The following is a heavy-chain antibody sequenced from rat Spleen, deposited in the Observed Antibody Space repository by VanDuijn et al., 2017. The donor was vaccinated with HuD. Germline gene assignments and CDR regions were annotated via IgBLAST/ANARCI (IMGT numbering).Heavy chain of an antibody. J-gene: IGHJ3*01. V-gene: IGHV2-13*01. CDR1: GFSLSNYG. D-gene: IGHD1-12*02. Sequence: QVQLKESGPGLVQPSQTLSLTCTVSGFSLSNYGVIWVRQPPGKGLEWMGVIWGDGSTDYNSALKSRLSINRDTSKSQVFLKMNSLQTDDTAIYFCTRPDRGSYYYDGTYHFNWFAYWGQGTLVTVSS. CDR2: IWGDGST. CDR3: TRPDRGSYYYDGTYHFNWFAY.